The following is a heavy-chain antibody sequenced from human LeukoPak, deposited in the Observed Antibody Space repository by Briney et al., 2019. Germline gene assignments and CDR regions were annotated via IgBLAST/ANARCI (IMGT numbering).Heavy chain of an antibody. J-gene: IGHJ4*02. D-gene: IGHD3-10*01. CDR3: ARDRRRYYYGSGSYDY. Sequence: GASVKVSCKASGYTFTSYGISWVRQAPGQGLEWMGWISAYNGNTNYAQKLQGRVTMTTDTPTSTAYMELRSLRSDDTAVYYCARDRRRYYYGSGSYDYWGQGTLVTVSS. CDR2: ISAYNGNT. CDR1: GYTFTSYG. V-gene: IGHV1-18*01.